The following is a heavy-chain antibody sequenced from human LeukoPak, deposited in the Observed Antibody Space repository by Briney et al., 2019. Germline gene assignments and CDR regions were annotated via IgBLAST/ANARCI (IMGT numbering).Heavy chain of an antibody. V-gene: IGHV3-66*01. CDR2: IYSGGST. D-gene: IGHD4-4*01. Sequence: GGSLRLSCAASGITVSNNYMSWVRQAPGKGLEWVSLIYSGGSTYYADSVRGRFTISRDSSKNTLYLQMNSLRVEDTAVYYCARIYSWGQGTLVTVSS. J-gene: IGHJ4*02. CDR3: ARIYS. CDR1: GITVSNNY.